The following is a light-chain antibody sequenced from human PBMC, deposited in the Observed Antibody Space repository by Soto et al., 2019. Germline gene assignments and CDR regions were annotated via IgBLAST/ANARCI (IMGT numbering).Light chain of an antibody. J-gene: IGLJ2*01. CDR1: KLGHKD. CDR2: QDT. CDR3: QAWDNINVI. Sequence: SYELTQPPSVSVSPGQTASVTCSGDKLGHKDVSWYQQKPGRSPVLVIYQDTKRRSGIPERFSGSNSGNTATLTISGAQPMDEADYYCQAWDNINVIFGGGTKLTVL. V-gene: IGLV3-1*01.